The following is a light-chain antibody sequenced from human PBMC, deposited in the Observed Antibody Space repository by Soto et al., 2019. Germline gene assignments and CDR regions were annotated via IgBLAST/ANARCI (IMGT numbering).Light chain of an antibody. CDR1: QSISTY. Sequence: DIQMTQSPSSLSASVGDSVTIACRASQSISTYLNWYQQKPGKAPKLLIYAASSLQSGVPSRFSGSGSGTDFTLTISSLQPEDFAIYHCQQIYSSPYTFGQGTKVDIK. CDR2: AAS. V-gene: IGKV1-39*01. CDR3: QQIYSSPYT. J-gene: IGKJ2*01.